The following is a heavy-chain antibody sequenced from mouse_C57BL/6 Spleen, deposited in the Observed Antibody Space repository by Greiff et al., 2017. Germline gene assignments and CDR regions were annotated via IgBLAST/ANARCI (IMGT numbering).Heavy chain of an antibody. D-gene: IGHD3-2*02. CDR2: INPSSGYT. V-gene: IGHV1-7*01. J-gene: IGHJ2*01. CDR1: GYTFTRYW. Sequence: VQLQQSGAELAKPGASVTLSCKASGYTFTRYWMHWVKQRPGQGLEWIGYINPSSGYTKYNQKFKDKATLTADTSSSTAYMQLSSLTYEDSAVYYCASQTAQSTGFDYWGQGTTLTVSS. CDR3: ASQTAQSTGFDY.